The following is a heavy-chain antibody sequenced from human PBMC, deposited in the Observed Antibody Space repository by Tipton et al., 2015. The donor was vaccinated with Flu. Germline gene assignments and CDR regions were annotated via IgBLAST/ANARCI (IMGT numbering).Heavy chain of an antibody. V-gene: IGHV4-59*01. CDR3: ARGRGVTGFGMVTLFGLDV. CDR1: DDSIDDFY. D-gene: IGHD3-3*01. Sequence: TLSLTCTFSDDSIDDFYWTWIRQPPGRALEWIGYVHYRGSADSSPSLKSRVTISLDTSRKECSLRLKSVTAADAAVYYCARGRGVTGFGMVTLFGLDVWGQGKMVTVSS. J-gene: IGHJ6*02. CDR2: VHYRGSA.